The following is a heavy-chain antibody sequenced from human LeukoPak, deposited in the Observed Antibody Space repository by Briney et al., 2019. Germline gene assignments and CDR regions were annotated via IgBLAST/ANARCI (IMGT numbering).Heavy chain of an antibody. J-gene: IGHJ3*02. CDR3: ARLGALELAGAFDI. CDR2: ISYSGTT. D-gene: IGHD1-7*01. Sequence: PSETLSLTCTVSGGSISSNSYYWGWIRQPPGKGLEWIGSISYSGTTYYSPSLKSRVTISVDTSKNQFSLKLSSVTAADTAVYYCARLGALELAGAFDIWGQGTMVTVSS. V-gene: IGHV4-39*07. CDR1: GGSISSNSYY.